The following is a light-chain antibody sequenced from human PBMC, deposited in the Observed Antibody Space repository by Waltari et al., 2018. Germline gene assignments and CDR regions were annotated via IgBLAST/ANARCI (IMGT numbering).Light chain of an antibody. CDR2: NVT. CDR3: SSYTRSSALV. Sequence: QSARTQPASVSGSPGPSITISCTGTGSDFGGFTYVSWYQRDPGKAPKLMMYNVTVRPSGVSNRFSGSKSGNTASLIISGLQAEDEADYFCSSYTRSSALVFGGGTKLTVL. CDR1: GSDFGGFTY. V-gene: IGLV2-14*03. J-gene: IGLJ2*01.